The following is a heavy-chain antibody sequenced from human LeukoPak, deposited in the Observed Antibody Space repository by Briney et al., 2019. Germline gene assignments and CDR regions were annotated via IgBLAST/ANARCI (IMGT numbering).Heavy chain of an antibody. J-gene: IGHJ4*02. CDR2: INWNGGST. CDR1: GFTFSSYS. Sequence: PGGSLRLSCAASGFTFSSYSMNWVRQAPGKGLEWVSGINWNGGSTGYADSMKGRFTISRDNAKNSLYLQMNSLRAEDTALYYCARGVGRSSSSLGVDYWGQGTLVTVSS. V-gene: IGHV3-20*04. CDR3: ARGVGRSSSSLGVDY. D-gene: IGHD6-6*01.